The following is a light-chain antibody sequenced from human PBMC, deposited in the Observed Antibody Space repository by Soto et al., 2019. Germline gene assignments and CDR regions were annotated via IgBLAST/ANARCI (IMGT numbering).Light chain of an antibody. Sequence: EIVFTQPPATLSSFPGDRVTLSCRASQYINTRLAWYQHRPGQAPRLLIYQTSIRAAGIPARFSASGSGTDFTLTISDVQPEDFALYYCHQRQSWPRTFGQGTKVDI. J-gene: IGKJ1*01. CDR2: QTS. CDR3: HQRQSWPRT. V-gene: IGKV3-11*01. CDR1: QYINTR.